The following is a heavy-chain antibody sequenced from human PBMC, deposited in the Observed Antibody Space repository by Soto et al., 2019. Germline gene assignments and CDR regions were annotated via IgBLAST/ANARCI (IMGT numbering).Heavy chain of an antibody. CDR3: ARRYGSFFDI. CDR2: IYYSGST. Sequence: SETLSLTCTVSGGSIASSLYYWGWVRQSPGKGLEWIESIYYSGSTHYNPSLKSRVTVSVDTSKNQFSLKLTSVTAADTAVYYCARRYGSFFDIWGQGTMVTVSS. D-gene: IGHD3-10*01. CDR1: GGSIASSLYY. J-gene: IGHJ3*02. V-gene: IGHV4-39*01.